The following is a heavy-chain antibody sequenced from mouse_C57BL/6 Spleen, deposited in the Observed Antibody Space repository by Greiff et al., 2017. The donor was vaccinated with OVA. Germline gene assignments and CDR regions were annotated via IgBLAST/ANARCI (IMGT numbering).Heavy chain of an antibody. Sequence: VQLKESGPGLVKPSQSLSLTCSVTGYSITSGYYWNWIRQFPGNKLEWMGYISYDGSNNYNPSLKNRISITRDTSKNQFFLKLNSVTTEDTATYYCARAYYSKEGFAYWGQGTLVTVSA. CDR1: GYSITSGYY. CDR2: ISYDGSN. CDR3: ARAYYSKEGFAY. J-gene: IGHJ3*01. D-gene: IGHD2-5*01. V-gene: IGHV3-6*01.